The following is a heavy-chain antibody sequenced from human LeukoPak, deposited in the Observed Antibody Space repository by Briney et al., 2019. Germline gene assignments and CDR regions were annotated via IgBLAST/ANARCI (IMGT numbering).Heavy chain of an antibody. D-gene: IGHD3-22*01. CDR2: ISYDGSNK. J-gene: IGHJ5*02. CDR1: GFTFSSYA. Sequence: GGSLRLSCAASGFTFSSYAMHWVRQAPGKGLGWVAVISYDGSNKYYADSVKGRFTISRDNSKNTLYLQMNSLRAEDTAVYYCARDYYDSSGYFNWFDPWGQGTLVTVSS. V-gene: IGHV3-30-3*01. CDR3: ARDYYDSSGYFNWFDP.